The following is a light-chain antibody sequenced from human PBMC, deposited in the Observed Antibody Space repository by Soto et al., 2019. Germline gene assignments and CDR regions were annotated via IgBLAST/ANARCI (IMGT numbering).Light chain of an antibody. Sequence: QSALTQPASVSGSPGQSITISCTGTSRDIGTSNLVSWYQQYPGKAPKLMIYEVTKRPSGISYRFSGSKSGNTASLTISGLQPEDEAEYYYYSFTCIATCLFVFGTGTKLTVL. CDR2: EVT. J-gene: IGLJ1*01. CDR3: YSFTCIATCLFV. CDR1: SRDIGTSNL. V-gene: IGLV2-23*02.